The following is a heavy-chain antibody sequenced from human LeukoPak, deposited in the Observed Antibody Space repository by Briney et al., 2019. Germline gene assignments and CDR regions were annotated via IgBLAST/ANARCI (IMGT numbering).Heavy chain of an antibody. CDR3: ARYRGYSGYDLNY. CDR1: EYSFTSYW. CDR2: IYPGVFDT. D-gene: IGHD5-12*01. J-gene: IGHJ4*02. V-gene: IGHV5-51*01. Sequence: GESLKISGKRSEYSFTSYWIGWVGQMPGKGLEWMGSIYPGVFDTRYSPSFQGQVTISADKSISTAYLQWSSLKASDTAMYYCARYRGYSGYDLNYWGQGTLVTVSS.